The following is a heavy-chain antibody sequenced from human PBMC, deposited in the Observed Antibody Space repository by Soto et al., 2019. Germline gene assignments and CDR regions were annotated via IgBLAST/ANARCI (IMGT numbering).Heavy chain of an antibody. CDR1: GFTFSSYW. CDR3: ARELECGGDCFTALYGMDV. D-gene: IGHD2-21*02. CDR2: IKQDGSEK. J-gene: IGHJ6*02. Sequence: EVQLVESGGGLVQPGGSLRLSCAASGFTFSSYWMSWVRQAPGKGLEWVANIKQDGSEKYYVDSVKGRFTISRDNARNSLYLQMNSLRAEDTAVYYCARELECGGDCFTALYGMDVWGQGTTVTVSS. V-gene: IGHV3-7*01.